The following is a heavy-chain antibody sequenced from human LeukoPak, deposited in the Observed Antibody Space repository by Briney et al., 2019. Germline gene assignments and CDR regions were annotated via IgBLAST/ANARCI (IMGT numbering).Heavy chain of an antibody. CDR2: INAGNGNT. CDR1: GYTFTSYA. CDR3: AREEYQLLPETY. D-gene: IGHD2-2*01. J-gene: IGHJ4*02. Sequence: ASVKVSCKASGYTFTSYAMHWVRQAPGQRLEWMGWINAGNGNTKYSQKFQGGVTITRDTSASTAYMEQSSLRSEDTAVYYCAREEYQLLPETYWGQGTLVTVSS. V-gene: IGHV1-3*01.